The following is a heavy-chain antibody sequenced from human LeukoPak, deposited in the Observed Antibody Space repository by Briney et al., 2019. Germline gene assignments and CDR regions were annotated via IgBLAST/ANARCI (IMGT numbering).Heavy chain of an antibody. CDR2: INHSGST. J-gene: IGHJ4*02. D-gene: IGHD2-2*01. CDR3: ARGSPGGDIVVVPAAPAYYFDY. Sequence: SETLSLTCAVYGGSFSGYYWSWIRQPPGKGLEWIGEINHSGSTNYNPSLKSRVTISVDTSENQFSLKLSSVTAADTAVYYCARGSPGGDIVVVPAAPAYYFDYWGQGTLVTVSS. V-gene: IGHV4-34*01. CDR1: GGSFSGYY.